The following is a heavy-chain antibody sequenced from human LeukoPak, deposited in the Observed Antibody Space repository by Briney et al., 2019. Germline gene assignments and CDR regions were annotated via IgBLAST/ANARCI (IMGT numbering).Heavy chain of an antibody. CDR3: ARDDIVVVPAAIVRRFDP. J-gene: IGHJ5*02. CDR1: GFTFSSYS. Sequence: GGSLRLSCAASGFTFSSYSMNWVRQAPGKGLEWVSSISSSSSYIYYADSVKGRFTISRDNAKNSLYLQMNSLGAEDTTVYYCARDDIVVVPAAIVRRFDPWGQGTLVTVSS. D-gene: IGHD2-2*02. CDR2: ISSSSSYI. V-gene: IGHV3-21*01.